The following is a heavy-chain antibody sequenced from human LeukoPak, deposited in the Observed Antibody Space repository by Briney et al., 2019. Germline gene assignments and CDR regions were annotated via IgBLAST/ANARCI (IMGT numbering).Heavy chain of an antibody. CDR1: GGSITTYY. J-gene: IGHJ5*02. D-gene: IGHD5-24*01. CDR3: ARGRDGYTS. Sequence: SETLSLTCTASGGSITTYYWSWIRQPPGKGLEWIGYIYYSGSTYYNPSLKSRVTISLDTSTNHFALKVSSVTAADTAVYYCARGRDGYTSWGQGTPVTVSS. CDR2: IYYSGST. V-gene: IGHV4-59*01.